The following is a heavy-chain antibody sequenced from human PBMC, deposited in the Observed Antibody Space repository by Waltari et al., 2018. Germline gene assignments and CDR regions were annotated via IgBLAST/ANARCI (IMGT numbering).Heavy chain of an antibody. CDR2: INSDGSST. CDR3: TRALWLGELYDY. V-gene: IGHV3-74*01. D-gene: IGHD3-10*01. CDR1: GFTFTRNL. J-gene: IGHJ4*02. Sequence: EVQLDESGGGLVQPGGSLRLSCSASGFTFTRNLMNWVRQAPGKGLVWVERINSDGSSTTYADSVKGRFTISRDNAKNTVYLQMNRLRVEDTAVYYCTRALWLGELYDYWGQGTLVTVSS.